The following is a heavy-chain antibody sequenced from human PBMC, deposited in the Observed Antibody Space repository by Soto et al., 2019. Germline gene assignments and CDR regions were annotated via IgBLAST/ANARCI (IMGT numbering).Heavy chain of an antibody. CDR3: AKSAGLGCFGDHHAFDI. J-gene: IGHJ3*02. D-gene: IGHD3-10*01. Sequence: GESLKISCKESGDSFTSFWIGWVRQMPGAGLEWMGSIYPGDSDTTYSPTFQGQVTISADKSIITAYLQWSSLKASDTAMYYCAKSAGLGCFGDHHAFDIWGRGTMVTVSS. V-gene: IGHV5-51*01. CDR2: IYPGDSDT. CDR1: GDSFTSFW.